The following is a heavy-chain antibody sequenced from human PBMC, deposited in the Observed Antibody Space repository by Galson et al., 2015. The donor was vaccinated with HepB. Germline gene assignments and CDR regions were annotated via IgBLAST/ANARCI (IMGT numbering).Heavy chain of an antibody. V-gene: IGHV1-18*04. Sequence: SVKVSCKASGYTFTNYGVSWVRQAPGQGLEWMGWISAYNGDTNYAQKLQGRLTMTTDTSTSTAYMELRSLRSDDTAVYYCARDLPIITVRRGTAIPPFDYWGQGTLVTVSS. CDR3: ARDLPIITVRRGTAIPPFDY. J-gene: IGHJ4*02. CDR1: GYTFTNYG. D-gene: IGHD2-21*02. CDR2: ISAYNGDT.